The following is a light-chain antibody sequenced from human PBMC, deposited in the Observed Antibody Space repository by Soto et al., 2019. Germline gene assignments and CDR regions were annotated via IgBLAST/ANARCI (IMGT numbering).Light chain of an antibody. Sequence: QSALTQPPSASGSPGQSVTISCTGTSSDVGDYDYVSWYQQHPGKAPKLIIYEVTKWPSGVPDRFSGSKSGNTASLTVSGLQAEDEADYYCSSYVGSNNHVLFGGGTQLTVL. J-gene: IGLJ2*01. V-gene: IGLV2-8*01. CDR1: SSDVGDYDY. CDR2: EVT. CDR3: SSYVGSNNHVL.